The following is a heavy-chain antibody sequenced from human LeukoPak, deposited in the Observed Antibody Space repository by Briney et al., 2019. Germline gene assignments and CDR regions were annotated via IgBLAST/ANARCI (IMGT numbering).Heavy chain of an antibody. CDR3: ARVSEWGDFDY. CDR1: GYTFTSYY. D-gene: IGHD1-26*01. J-gene: IGHJ4*02. Sequence: GASVKVSCRASGYTFTSYYMHWVRQAPGQGLEWVGIINPSGGSTSYAQKFQGRVTMTRDTSTSTIYMELSSLRSEDTAVYYCARVSEWGDFDYWGQGTLVTVSS. V-gene: IGHV1-46*03. CDR2: INPSGGST.